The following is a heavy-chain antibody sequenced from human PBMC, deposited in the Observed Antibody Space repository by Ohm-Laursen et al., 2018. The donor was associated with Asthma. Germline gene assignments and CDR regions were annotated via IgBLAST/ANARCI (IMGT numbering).Heavy chain of an antibody. J-gene: IGHJ6*02. CDR3: ARVSYDFWSGYPFDYFYYYGMGV. CDR1: GFTLSSYG. CDR2: ISYDGSNK. V-gene: IGHV3-30*03. D-gene: IGHD3-3*01. Sequence: SLRLSCTPSGFTLSSYGMYWVRQAPGKGMEWVEVISYDGSNKYYADTVKGRFTISRDNSKNTLYLQMNSLRVEDTAVYYCARVSYDFWSGYPFDYFYYYGMGVWGQGTTVTVSS.